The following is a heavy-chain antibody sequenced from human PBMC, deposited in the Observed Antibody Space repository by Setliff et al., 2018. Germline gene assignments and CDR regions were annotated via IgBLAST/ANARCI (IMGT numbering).Heavy chain of an antibody. CDR2: ISSSSSTI. D-gene: IGHD1-26*01. Sequence: GGSLRLSCAASGFTFSDYDMSWIRQAPGKGLEWVSYISSSSSTIYYADSVKGRFTISRDNAKNSLYLQMNSLRAEDTAVYYCARNPNSGSYWNYYYMDVWGKGTTVTVSS. CDR1: GFTFSDYD. CDR3: ARNPNSGSYWNYYYMDV. J-gene: IGHJ6*03. V-gene: IGHV3-11*04.